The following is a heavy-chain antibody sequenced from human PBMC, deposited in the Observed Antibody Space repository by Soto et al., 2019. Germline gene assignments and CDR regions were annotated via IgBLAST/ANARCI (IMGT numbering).Heavy chain of an antibody. CDR2: IWYDGSNK. J-gene: IGHJ4*02. D-gene: IGHD6-19*01. Sequence: QVQLVESGGGVVQSGRSLRLSCAASGFTFSNYGMQWVRQAPGKGLEWVAVIWYDGSNKYYADSVKGRFTISRDNSTNTLYLQMNRLRAGDRGVYSCAGAPGRGSGWYGFDYWGKGTLVTVSS. V-gene: IGHV3-33*01. CDR1: GFTFSNYG. CDR3: AGAPGRGSGWYGFDY.